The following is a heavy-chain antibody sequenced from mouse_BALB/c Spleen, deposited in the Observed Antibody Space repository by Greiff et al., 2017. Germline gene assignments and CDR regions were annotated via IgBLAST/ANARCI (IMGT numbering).Heavy chain of an antibody. V-gene: IGHV1-69*02. CDR2: IDPSDSET. CDR1: GYTFTSYW. Sequence: VQLQQPGAELVKPGAPVKLSCKASGYTFTSYWMNWVKQRPGRGLEWIGRIDPSDSETHYNQKFKDKATLTVDKSSSTAYIQLSSLTSEDSAVYYCARRHYYAMDYWGQGTSVTVSS. J-gene: IGHJ4*01. CDR3: ARRHYYAMDY.